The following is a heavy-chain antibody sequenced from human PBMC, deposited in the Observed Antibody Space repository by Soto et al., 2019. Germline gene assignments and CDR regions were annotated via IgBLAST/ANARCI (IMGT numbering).Heavy chain of an antibody. Sequence: PSVPLRLRSSVFGGTISSYYWRRIRQPPGKGLEWIGYIYYSGSTNYNPSLKSRVTISVDTSKNQFSLKLSSVTAADTAVYYCARGYYDSSGQLVRFVYWGQGTLVTVSS. CDR1: GGTISSYY. CDR3: ARGYYDSSGQLVRFVY. V-gene: IGHV4-59*01. J-gene: IGHJ4*02. D-gene: IGHD3-22*01. CDR2: IYYSGST.